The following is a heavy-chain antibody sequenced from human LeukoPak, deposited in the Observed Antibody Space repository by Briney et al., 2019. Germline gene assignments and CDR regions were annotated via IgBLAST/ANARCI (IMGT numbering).Heavy chain of an antibody. D-gene: IGHD5-24*01. CDR2: ISNSGRT. Sequence: PSETLSLTCAVSGGSISSSHWWSWVRQPPGKGLEWIGEISNSGRTNFNPSLKSRVTISVDKSKNQFSLKLSSVTAADTAVYYCARSRDGYNYSWFDPWGQGTLVTVSS. CDR3: ARSRDGYNYSWFDP. J-gene: IGHJ5*02. CDR1: GGSISSSHW. V-gene: IGHV4-4*02.